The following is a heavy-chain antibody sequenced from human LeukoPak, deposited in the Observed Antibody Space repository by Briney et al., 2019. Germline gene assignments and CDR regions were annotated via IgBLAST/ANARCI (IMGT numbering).Heavy chain of an antibody. D-gene: IGHD3-16*01. CDR3: AREEGGYFDY. CDR2: INWNGGST. V-gene: IGHV3-20*04. Sequence: GGSLRLSCAASGFSFDDYDMSWVRQAPGKGLEWVSGINWNGGSTGYADSVEGRFTISRDNAKNSLYLQMSSLRAEDTALYYCAREEGGYFDYWGQGTLVTVSS. J-gene: IGHJ4*02. CDR1: GFSFDDYD.